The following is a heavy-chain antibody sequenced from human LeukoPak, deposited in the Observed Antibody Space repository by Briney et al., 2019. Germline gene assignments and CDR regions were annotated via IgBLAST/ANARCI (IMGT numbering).Heavy chain of an antibody. CDR3: ARGFVDTAMVLARSVPVVFDY. CDR1: GYTFTSYA. J-gene: IGHJ4*02. D-gene: IGHD5-18*01. CDR2: INTNTGNP. Sequence: ASVEVSCKASGYTFTSYAMNWVRQAPGQGLEWMGWINTNTGNPTYAQGFTGRFVFSLDTSVSTAYLQISSLKAEDTAVYYCARGFVDTAMVLARSVPVVFDYWGQGTLVTVSS. V-gene: IGHV7-4-1*02.